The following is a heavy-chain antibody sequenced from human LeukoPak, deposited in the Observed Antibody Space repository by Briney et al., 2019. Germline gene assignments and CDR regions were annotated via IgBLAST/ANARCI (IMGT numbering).Heavy chain of an antibody. V-gene: IGHV4-59*01. Sequence: PSETLSLTCTVSGGSIGSYYWSWIRQPPGKGLEWIGYIYSSGSSNYNSSLKSRVTISIDTPKNQFSLKLSSVTAADTAVYYCARQQLVWDFWGQGTLVTVSS. D-gene: IGHD6-13*01. CDR3: ARQQLVWDF. CDR1: GGSIGSYY. J-gene: IGHJ4*02. CDR2: IYSSGSS.